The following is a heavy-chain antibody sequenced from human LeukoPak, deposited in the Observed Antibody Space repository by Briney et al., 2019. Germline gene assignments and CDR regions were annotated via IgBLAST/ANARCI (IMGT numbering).Heavy chain of an antibody. Sequence: ASVKVSCKASGYTFTSYAMNWVRQAPGQGLEWMGWINTNTGNPTYAQGFTGRFVFSLDTSVSTAYLQISSLKAEDTAAYYCARDVSRHHIAAAGTLHYWGQGTLVTVSS. CDR1: GYTFTSYA. J-gene: IGHJ4*02. V-gene: IGHV7-4-1*02. D-gene: IGHD6-13*01. CDR2: INTNTGNP. CDR3: ARDVSRHHIAAAGTLHY.